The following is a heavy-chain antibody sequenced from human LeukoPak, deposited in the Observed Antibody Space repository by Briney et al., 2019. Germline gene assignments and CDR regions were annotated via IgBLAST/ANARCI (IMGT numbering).Heavy chain of an antibody. J-gene: IGHJ6*02. CDR2: INHSGST. Sequence: LRLSCAASGFTFSSYAMSWVRQPPRQGPEWGGEINHSGSTNYNPSLKSRVTISVDTSKNQFSLKLSSVTAADTALYYCARTDYGGNGSPMGYGMDVWGQGTTVTVSS. V-gene: IGHV4-34*01. D-gene: IGHD4-23*01. CDR3: ARTDYGGNGSPMGYGMDV. CDR1: GFTFSSYA.